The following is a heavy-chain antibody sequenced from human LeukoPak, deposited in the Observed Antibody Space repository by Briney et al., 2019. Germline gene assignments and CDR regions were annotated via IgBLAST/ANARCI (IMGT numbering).Heavy chain of an antibody. CDR2: INPNSGGT. J-gene: IGHJ5*02. Sequence: ASVKVPCKASGYTFTGYYMHWVRQAPGQGLEWMGWINPNSGGTNYAQKFQGRVTMTRDTSISTDYMELSRLRSDDTAVYYCARDRRRYCTNGVCRGGWFDPWGQGTLVTVSS. V-gene: IGHV1-2*02. D-gene: IGHD2-8*01. CDR3: ARDRRRYCTNGVCRGGWFDP. CDR1: GYTFTGYY.